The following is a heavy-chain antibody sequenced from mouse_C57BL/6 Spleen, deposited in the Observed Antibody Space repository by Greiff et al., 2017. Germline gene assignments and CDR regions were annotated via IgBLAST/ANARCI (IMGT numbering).Heavy chain of an antibody. D-gene: IGHD2-4*01. CDR3: ARESYDYDGPLDY. Sequence: QVQLQQSGAELVRPGTSVKVSCKASGYAFTNYLIEWVKQRPGQGLEWIGVINPGSGGTNYNGKFKGKATLTADKSSSTAYMQLSSLTSEDSAVYFCARESYDYDGPLDYWGQGTTLTVSS. V-gene: IGHV1-54*01. CDR1: GYAFTNYL. CDR2: INPGSGGT. J-gene: IGHJ2*01.